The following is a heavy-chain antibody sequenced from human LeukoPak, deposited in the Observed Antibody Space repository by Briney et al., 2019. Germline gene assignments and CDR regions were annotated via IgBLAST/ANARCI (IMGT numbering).Heavy chain of an antibody. CDR1: GFSVSDYS. CDR2: VMSGRGST. J-gene: IGHJ4*02. V-gene: IGHV3-11*05. Sequence: GGSLRLSCAASGFSVSDYSFSWIRQSPGKGPEWISYVMSGRGSTNYADSVKGRFTISRDNAKNSVALQLDGLRADDTAVYFCARERRGSYYAFELWGQGTLFTVSS. CDR3: ARERRGSYYAFEL. D-gene: IGHD3-16*01.